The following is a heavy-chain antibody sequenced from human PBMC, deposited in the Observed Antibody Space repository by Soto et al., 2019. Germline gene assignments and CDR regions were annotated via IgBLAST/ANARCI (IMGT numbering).Heavy chain of an antibody. D-gene: IGHD3-10*01. CDR1: GYTFTSYG. Sequence: ASVKVSCKASGYTFTSYGISWVRQAPGQGLEWIGWISAYNGNTNYAQKPQGRVTMTTDTSTSTAYMELRSLRSDDTAVYYCARSLSSGVEMPFDIWGQGTMVTVSS. J-gene: IGHJ3*02. CDR3: ARSLSSGVEMPFDI. V-gene: IGHV1-18*01. CDR2: ISAYNGNT.